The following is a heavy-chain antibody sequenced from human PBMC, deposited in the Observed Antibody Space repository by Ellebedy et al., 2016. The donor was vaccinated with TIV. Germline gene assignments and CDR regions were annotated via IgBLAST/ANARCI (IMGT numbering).Heavy chain of an antibody. D-gene: IGHD6-19*01. Sequence: GGSLRLXXAASGFTFISHAVSWVRQAPEKGLEWVAGLSNNGVRTDYAESVKGRFTISTDNSKNTLYLQMHSLRAEDTAVYYCTKGYSSGRYVGWFDPWGQGTLVTVSS. CDR2: LSNNGVRT. V-gene: IGHV3-23*01. CDR1: GFTFISHA. CDR3: TKGYSSGRYVGWFDP. J-gene: IGHJ5*02.